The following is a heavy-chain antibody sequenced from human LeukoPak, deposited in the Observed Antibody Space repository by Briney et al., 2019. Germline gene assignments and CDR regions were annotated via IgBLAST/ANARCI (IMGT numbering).Heavy chain of an antibody. J-gene: IGHJ6*03. Sequence: ASVKVSCKASGYTFTGYYMHWVRQAPGQGLEWMGWINPNSGGTNYAQKFQGRVTMTRDTSISTAYMELSRLRSDDTAVYYCARSNRPIVVVPAAIGSNYYYYYMDVWGKGTTVTISS. CDR3: ARSNRPIVVVPAAIGSNYYYYYMDV. D-gene: IGHD2-2*01. CDR2: INPNSGGT. CDR1: GYTFTGYY. V-gene: IGHV1-2*02.